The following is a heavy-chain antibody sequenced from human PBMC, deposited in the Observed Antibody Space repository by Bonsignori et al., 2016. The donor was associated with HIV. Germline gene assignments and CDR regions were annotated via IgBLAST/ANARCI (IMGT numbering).Heavy chain of an antibody. CDR3: ARCYGDYTQTWFDP. V-gene: IGHV4-30-4*08. CDR2: VYYSGNT. D-gene: IGHD4-17*01. Sequence: QVQLQESGPGLVKTSQTLSLTCTVSGGSITRGNYYWSWIRQPPGKGLEWIGYVYYSGNTYYNPSLESRLTMSLDTSKSQIFLNLTSVTAADTAVYYCARCYGDYTQTWFDPWG. J-gene: IGHJ5*02. CDR1: GGSITRGNYY.